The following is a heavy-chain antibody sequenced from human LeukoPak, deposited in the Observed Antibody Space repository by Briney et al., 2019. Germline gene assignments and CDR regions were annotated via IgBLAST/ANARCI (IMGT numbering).Heavy chain of an antibody. D-gene: IGHD6-6*01. CDR2: IYHSGST. J-gene: IGHJ4*02. CDR1: GYSISSGYY. V-gene: IGHV4-38-2*02. CDR3: ARGRASSSLGATPFDY. Sequence: PSETLSLTCTVSGYSISSGYYWGWIRQPPGKGLEWIGSIYHSGSTYYNPSLKSRVTISVDTSKNQFSLKLSSVTAADTAVYYCARGRASSSLGATPFDYWGQGTLVTVSS.